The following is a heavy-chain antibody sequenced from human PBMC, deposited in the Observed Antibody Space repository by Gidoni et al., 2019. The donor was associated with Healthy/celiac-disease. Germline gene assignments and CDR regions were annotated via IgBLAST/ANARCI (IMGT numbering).Heavy chain of an antibody. CDR1: GFTFDDYT. CDR3: AKDLGSSPRSDYVGAFDI. Sequence: EVQLVESGGVVVQPGGSLRLSCAASGFTFDDYTMHWVRQAPGKGLEWVSLISWDGGSTYYADSVKGRFTISRDNSKNSLYLQMNSLRTEDTALYYCAKDLGSSPRSDYVGAFDIWGQGTMVTVSS. J-gene: IGHJ3*02. V-gene: IGHV3-43*01. CDR2: ISWDGGST. D-gene: IGHD4-17*01.